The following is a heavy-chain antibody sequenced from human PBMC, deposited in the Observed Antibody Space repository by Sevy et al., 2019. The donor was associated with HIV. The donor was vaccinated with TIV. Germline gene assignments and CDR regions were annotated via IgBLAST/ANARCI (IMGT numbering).Heavy chain of an antibody. CDR1: GFTFSSHT. V-gene: IGHV3-64*01. J-gene: IGHJ4*02. D-gene: IGHD1-7*01. Sequence: GGSLRLSCAASGFTFSSHTMLWVRQAPGKGLEYVSAISPNGGRTYSANSVKGRFTISTDNSNVMLYLKMDSLRTEDMAVYYCARVAFRELLPNGLDSWGQGTLVTVSS. CDR3: ARVAFRELLPNGLDS. CDR2: ISPNGGRT.